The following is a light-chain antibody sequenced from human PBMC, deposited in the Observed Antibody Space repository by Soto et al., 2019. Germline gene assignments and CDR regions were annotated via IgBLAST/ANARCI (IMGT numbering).Light chain of an antibody. CDR1: TGDIGGYNL. Sequence: QSALTQPASVSGSPGQSITISCTGSTGDIGGYNLVSWYQHHPGKVPQLIIYETTKRPSGVSNRFSGSKSGNTASLTISGLQAEDEAHYHCSSYTGDYTLMFAGGTKLTVL. V-gene: IGLV2-23*01. CDR3: SSYTGDYTLM. CDR2: ETT. J-gene: IGLJ3*02.